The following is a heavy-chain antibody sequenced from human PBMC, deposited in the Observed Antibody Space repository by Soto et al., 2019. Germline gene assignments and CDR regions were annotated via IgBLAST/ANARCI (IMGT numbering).Heavy chain of an antibody. CDR1: GGTFSSYA. CDR2: IIPIFGTA. D-gene: IGHD6-6*01. V-gene: IGHV1-69*13. J-gene: IGHJ6*02. CDR3: ARRVTTYSSSSGGEDSYGMDV. Sequence: GASVKVSCKASGGTFSSYAISWVRQAPGQGLEWMGGIIPIFGTANYAQKFQGRVTITAAESTSTPYMELSSLRSEDTAVYYCARRVTTYSSSSGGEDSYGMDVWGQGTTVTVSS.